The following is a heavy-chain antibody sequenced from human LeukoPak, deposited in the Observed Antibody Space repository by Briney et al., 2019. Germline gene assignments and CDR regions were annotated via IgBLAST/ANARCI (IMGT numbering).Heavy chain of an antibody. CDR3: ASKSTAWTIDY. Sequence: NTSETLSLTCTVYGGSISSSSDYWGWIRETRVKGMEWIWTMYYNESTNYTSSLKSRVTLSIDTPKIQFTLKLSSVTAAYTAVYDCASKSTAWTIDYWGQGTLVTVSS. CDR2: MYYNEST. CDR1: GGSISSSSDY. J-gene: IGHJ4*02. V-gene: IGHV4-39*01. D-gene: IGHD1-1*01.